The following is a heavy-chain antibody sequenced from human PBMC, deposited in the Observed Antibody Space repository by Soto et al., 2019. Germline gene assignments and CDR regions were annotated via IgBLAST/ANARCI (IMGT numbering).Heavy chain of an antibody. CDR2: IYRSGST. CDR3: ARGETQQQRDY. V-gene: IGHV4-4*02. D-gene: IGHD6-13*01. Sequence: QVQLQESGPGLVKPSGTLSLTCAVSGDSITSDKWWSWIRQPPGKGLQWIGEIYRSGSTKYNPSLKSRVIISVDKSKNQFSLKLSSVTAADTAVYYCARGETQQQRDYWGQGTLVTVSS. CDR1: GDSITSDKW. J-gene: IGHJ4*02.